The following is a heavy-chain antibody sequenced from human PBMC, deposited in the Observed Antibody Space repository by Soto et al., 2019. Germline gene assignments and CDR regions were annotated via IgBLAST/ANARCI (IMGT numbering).Heavy chain of an antibody. CDR2: ISYDGSNK. Sequence: VQLVESGGGVVQPGRSLRLSCAASGFTFSSYAMHWVRQAPGKGLEWVAVISYDGSNKYYADSVKGRFTISRDNSKNTLYLQMNSLRAEDTAVYYCARENIAALTNNPTFDYWGQGTLVTVSS. CDR3: ARENIAALTNNPTFDY. CDR1: GFTFSSYA. V-gene: IGHV3-30-3*01. J-gene: IGHJ4*02. D-gene: IGHD6-6*01.